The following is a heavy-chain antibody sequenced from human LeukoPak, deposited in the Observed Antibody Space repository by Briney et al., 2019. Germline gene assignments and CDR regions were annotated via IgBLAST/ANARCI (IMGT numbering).Heavy chain of an antibody. J-gene: IGHJ4*02. V-gene: IGHV3-64D*06. Sequence: GGSLRLSCSASGFTFSSYAMHWVRQAPGKGLEYVSAISSNGGSTYYADSVKDRFTISRDNSKNTLYLQMSSLRAEDTAVYYCVKGPPWSVAGTRFDYWGQGTLVTVSS. D-gene: IGHD6-19*01. CDR1: GFTFSSYA. CDR2: ISSNGGST. CDR3: VKGPPWSVAGTRFDY.